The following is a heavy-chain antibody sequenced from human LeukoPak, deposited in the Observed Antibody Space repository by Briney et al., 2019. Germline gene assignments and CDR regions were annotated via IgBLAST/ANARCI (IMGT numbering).Heavy chain of an antibody. CDR2: IKQDGGEE. D-gene: IGHD5-24*01. J-gene: IGHJ4*02. CDR1: GFTFSSYW. V-gene: IGHV3-7*01. CDR3: ARALLGDGDNSGY. Sequence: GGSLRLSCRASGFTFSSYWMSWVRQTPGKGLEWVANIKQDGGEEYYVDSVKGRFTISRDNAKNSLYLQMSSLRAEDTAVYYCARALLGDGDNSGYWGQGTVVTVSS.